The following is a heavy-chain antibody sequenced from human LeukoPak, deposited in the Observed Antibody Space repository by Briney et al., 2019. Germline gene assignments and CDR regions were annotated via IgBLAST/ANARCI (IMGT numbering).Heavy chain of an antibody. Sequence: GGSLRLSCAASGFTFDDYAMHWVRQAPGKGLEWVSGISWNSGSIGYADSVKGRFTISRDNAKNSLYLQMNSLRAEDMALYYCTTVVWFGEFDYWGQGTLVTVSS. D-gene: IGHD3-10*01. V-gene: IGHV3-9*03. J-gene: IGHJ4*02. CDR2: ISWNSGSI. CDR1: GFTFDDYA. CDR3: TTVVWFGEFDY.